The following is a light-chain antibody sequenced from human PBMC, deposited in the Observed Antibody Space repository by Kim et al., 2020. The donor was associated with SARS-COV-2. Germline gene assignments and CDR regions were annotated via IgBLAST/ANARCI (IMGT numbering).Light chain of an antibody. CDR1: QSVGSN. Sequence: ELVMTQSPATLSVSPGERATLSCRATQSVGSNLAWYQQKPGQAPRLLIYGASTRATGIPARFSGSGSGTEFTLTISSLQSEDSAIYSCPQYYHWPPYTFGQGTKLEI. CDR3: PQYYHWPPYT. V-gene: IGKV3D-15*01. J-gene: IGKJ2*01. CDR2: GAS.